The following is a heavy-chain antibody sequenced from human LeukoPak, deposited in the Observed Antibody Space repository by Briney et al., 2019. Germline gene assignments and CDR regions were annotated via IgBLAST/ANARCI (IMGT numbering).Heavy chain of an antibody. CDR3: AREYDDSSGRKYAFDI. CDR2: IDPDSGGT. V-gene: IGHV1-2*02. J-gene: IGHJ3*02. CDR1: GYTFADYY. D-gene: IGHD3-22*01. Sequence: ASVKVSCKASGYTFADYYLHWVRHAPGQGLEWMGCIDPDSGGTKYAQNFQGRVTMTRDTSISTAYMELSGLRSDDTGVHYRAREYDDSSGRKYAFDIWGQGTMVTVSS.